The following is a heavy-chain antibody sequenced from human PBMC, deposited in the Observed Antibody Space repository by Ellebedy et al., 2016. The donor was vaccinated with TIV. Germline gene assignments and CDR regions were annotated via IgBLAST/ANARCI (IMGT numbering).Heavy chain of an antibody. CDR1: GYAFSGYD. V-gene: IGHV7-4-1*02. CDR2: INTDTGNP. J-gene: IGHJ4*02. D-gene: IGHD3-10*01. Sequence: AASVKVSCKASGYAFSGYDMNWVRQAPGQGLEWMGWINTDTGNPTYAQDFTGRFVFSLDTSVSTAYREISSLKAEDTAMYFCVRDRRGAGPSQFGVDFWGQGTLVTVSS. CDR3: VRDRRGAGPSQFGVDF.